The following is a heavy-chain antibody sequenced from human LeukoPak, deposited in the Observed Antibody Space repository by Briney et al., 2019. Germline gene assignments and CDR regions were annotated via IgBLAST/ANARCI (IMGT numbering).Heavy chain of an antibody. D-gene: IGHD3-10*01. CDR3: VRAHHPGGWFDP. V-gene: IGHV3-48*03. Sequence: GGSLRLSCAASGFTFSSYEMNWVRQAPGKGLEWVSYISSSGSTIYYADSVKGRFTISRDNAKNSLYLQMNSLTAEDTAVHYCVRAHHPGGWFDPWGQGTLVTVSS. J-gene: IGHJ5*02. CDR1: GFTFSSYE. CDR2: ISSSGSTI.